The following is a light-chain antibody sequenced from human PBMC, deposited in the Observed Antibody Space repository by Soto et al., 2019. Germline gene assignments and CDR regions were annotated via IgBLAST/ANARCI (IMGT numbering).Light chain of an antibody. CDR2: GAS. CDR1: RSVSSS. J-gene: IGKJ1*01. CDR3: QQYDNWPSCT. Sequence: EIATTQSPATLSVSPGQRATLSCRASRSVSSSLAWFQQKPGRAPRLLVYGASTRATGIPARFSGSGSGTEFTLTISSLQSEDFAVYFCQQYDNWPSCTFGQGTKV. V-gene: IGKV3-15*01.